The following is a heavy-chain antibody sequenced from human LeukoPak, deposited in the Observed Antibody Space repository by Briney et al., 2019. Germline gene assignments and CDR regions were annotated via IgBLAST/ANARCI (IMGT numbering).Heavy chain of an antibody. Sequence: SETLSLTCTVSGGSISSGSYYWSWIRQPAGKGLEWIGRIYTSGSTNYNPSLKSRVTISVDTSKNQFSLKLSSVTAADTAVYYCAGIVVVPDPHQFDYWGQGTLVTVSS. CDR1: GGSISSGSYY. CDR3: AGIVVVPDPHQFDY. J-gene: IGHJ4*02. V-gene: IGHV4-61*02. D-gene: IGHD2-2*01. CDR2: IYTSGST.